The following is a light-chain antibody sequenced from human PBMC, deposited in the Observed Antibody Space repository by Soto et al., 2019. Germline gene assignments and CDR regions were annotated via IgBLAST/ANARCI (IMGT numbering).Light chain of an antibody. CDR1: QGIRND. CDR2: AAS. V-gene: IGKV1-39*01. J-gene: IGKJ1*01. Sequence: DIQMTQSPASLSASVGDSATITCRASQGIRNDLGWYQQKQGNAPKRVIYAASSLQSGVPSRFSGSGSGTDGTIIISSLKKEDCSTYYCQQRYSPLWTFGQGTKVDIK. CDR3: QQRYSPLWT.